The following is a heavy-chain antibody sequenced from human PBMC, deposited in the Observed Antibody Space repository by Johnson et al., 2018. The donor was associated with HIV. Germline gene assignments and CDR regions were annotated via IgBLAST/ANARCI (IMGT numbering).Heavy chain of an antibody. D-gene: IGHD3-10*01. V-gene: IGHV3-64*01. J-gene: IGHJ3*02. CDR1: GFTFSSYA. Sequence: QLVESGGGVVQPGRSLRLSCAASGFTFSSYAMHWVRQAPGKGLEYVSAISSNGGSTYYANSVKGRFTISRDNSENTLYLQMSSLRAEDTAIYYCARDSGKWSGVRFAFDIWGQGTMVTVSS. CDR3: ARDSGKWSGVRFAFDI. CDR2: ISSNGGST.